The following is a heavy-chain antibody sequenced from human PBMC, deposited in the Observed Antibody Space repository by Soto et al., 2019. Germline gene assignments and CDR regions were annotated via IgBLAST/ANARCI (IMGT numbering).Heavy chain of an antibody. CDR2: ISSSGSTI. Sequence: PGGSLRLSCAASGFTFSDYYMSWVRQAPGKGLEWVSYISSSGSTIYYADSVKGRFTISRDNAKNSLYLQMNSLRAEDTAVYYCARDPGVRQQLVAPVREDYWGQGTLVTVSS. CDR3: ARDPGVRQQLVAPVREDY. J-gene: IGHJ4*02. CDR1: GFTFSDYY. V-gene: IGHV3-11*01. D-gene: IGHD6-13*01.